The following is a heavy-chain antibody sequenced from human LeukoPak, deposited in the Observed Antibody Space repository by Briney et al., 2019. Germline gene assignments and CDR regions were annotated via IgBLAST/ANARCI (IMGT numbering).Heavy chain of an antibody. D-gene: IGHD1-26*01. CDR2: INPNSGGT. Sequence: GASVKVSCKASGYTFTGHYTHWVRQAPGQGLEWMGRINPNSGGTNYAQKFQGRVTMTRDTSISTAYMELSRLRSDDTAFYYCARSGSYPSYFDYWGQGTLVTVSS. CDR3: ARSGSYPSYFDY. V-gene: IGHV1-2*06. CDR1: GYTFTGHY. J-gene: IGHJ4*02.